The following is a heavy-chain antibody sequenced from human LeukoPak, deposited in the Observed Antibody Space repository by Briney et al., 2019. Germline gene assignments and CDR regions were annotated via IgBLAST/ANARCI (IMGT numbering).Heavy chain of an antibody. Sequence: SETLSLTCAVSGGSISSSNWWSWVRQPPGKGLEWIGEIYHSGSTNYNPSLKSRVTISVDKSKNQFSLKLSSVTAADRAVYYCANEIAAAGTSDAFDIWGQGTMVTVSS. CDR2: IYHSGST. J-gene: IGHJ3*02. CDR1: GGSISSSNW. CDR3: ANEIAAAGTSDAFDI. V-gene: IGHV4-4*02. D-gene: IGHD6-13*01.